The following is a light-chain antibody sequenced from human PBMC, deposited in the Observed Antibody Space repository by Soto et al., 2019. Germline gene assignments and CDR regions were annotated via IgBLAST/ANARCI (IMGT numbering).Light chain of an antibody. CDR2: GAS. V-gene: IGKV3-15*01. CDR3: QQTYSTPWT. CDR1: QNVNSN. J-gene: IGKJ1*01. Sequence: EIVMTQSPASLSVSPGERATLSCRASQNVNSNLAWYQQKPGQAPRFLIYGASTRATGIPARFSGSGSGTEFTLTISSLQSEDFATYYCQQTYSTPWTFGRGTKVEIK.